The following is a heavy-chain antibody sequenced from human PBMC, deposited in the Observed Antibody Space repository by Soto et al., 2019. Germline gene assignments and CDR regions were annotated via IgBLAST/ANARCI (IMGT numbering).Heavy chain of an antibody. Sequence: QVQLVESGGALVKPGGSLRLSCAASGFTFEDYYMAWMRQAPGKGLEWVSYISSSSSYIRYADSVKGRFTVSRDNAKNSLYLQLDNLTAEATAVYYCARVGTAATAANTWFDPWGQGTLVTVSS. D-gene: IGHD2-15*01. CDR2: ISSSSSYI. J-gene: IGHJ5*02. CDR1: GFTFEDYY. V-gene: IGHV3-11*05. CDR3: ARVGTAATAANTWFDP.